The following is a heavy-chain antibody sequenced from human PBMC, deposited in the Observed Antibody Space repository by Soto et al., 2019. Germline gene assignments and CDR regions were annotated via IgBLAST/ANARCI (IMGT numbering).Heavy chain of an antibody. Sequence: QVQLVESGGGVVQPGRSLRLSCAASGFTFSSYGMHWVRQAPGKGLEWVAVISYDGSNKYYADSVKGRFTISRDNXKNTLYLQMNSLRAEDTAVYYCANVQQQLDQSFDYWGQGTLVTVSS. J-gene: IGHJ4*02. CDR1: GFTFSSYG. CDR2: ISYDGSNK. D-gene: IGHD6-13*01. V-gene: IGHV3-30*18. CDR3: ANVQQQLDQSFDY.